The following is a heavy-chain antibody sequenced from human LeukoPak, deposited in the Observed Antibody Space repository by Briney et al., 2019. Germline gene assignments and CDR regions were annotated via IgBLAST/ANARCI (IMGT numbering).Heavy chain of an antibody. CDR1: GGSISSYY. D-gene: IGHD1-26*01. Sequence: PSETLSLTCTASGGSISSYYWSWIRQPPGKGLEWIGYIYYSGSTNYNPSLKSRATISVDTSKNQFSLKLSSVTAADTAVYYCASGTQVEKLDYWGQGTLVTVSS. J-gene: IGHJ4*02. V-gene: IGHV4-59*01. CDR2: IYYSGST. CDR3: ASGTQVEKLDY.